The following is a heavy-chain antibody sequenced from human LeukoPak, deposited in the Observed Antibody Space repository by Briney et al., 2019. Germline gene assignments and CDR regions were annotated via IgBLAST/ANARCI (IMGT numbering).Heavy chain of an antibody. CDR1: GGSISSGDYY. CDR2: IYYSGST. V-gene: IGHV4-30-4*01. J-gene: IGHJ4*02. Sequence: KPSETLSRTCTVSGGSISSGDYYWSWIRQPPGKGLEWIGYIYYSGSTYYNPSLKSRVTISVDTSKNQFSLKLSSVTAADTAVYYCARVHFYCSGGSCYGYFDYWGQGTLVTVSS. CDR3: ARVHFYCSGGSCYGYFDY. D-gene: IGHD2-15*01.